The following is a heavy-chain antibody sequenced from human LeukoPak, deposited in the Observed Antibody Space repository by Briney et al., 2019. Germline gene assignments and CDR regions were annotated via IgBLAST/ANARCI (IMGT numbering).Heavy chain of an antibody. D-gene: IGHD1-26*01. CDR2: VSHTGAT. J-gene: IGHJ3*01. CDR1: GASINGHF. Sequence: KPSETLSLTCSVSGASINGHFWSWVRQTPERGLEWIGYVSHTGATTSNPTLKSRVSITIDMSKSQISLSMTSVTAADSALYYCARDRRGSYYTFDVWGPGTIVSVS. V-gene: IGHV4-59*11. CDR3: ARDRRGSYYTFDV.